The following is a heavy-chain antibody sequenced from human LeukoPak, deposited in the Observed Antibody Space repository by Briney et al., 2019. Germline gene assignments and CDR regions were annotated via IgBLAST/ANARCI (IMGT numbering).Heavy chain of an antibody. J-gene: IGHJ4*01. CDR1: GYTFTNYG. CDR3: VRDQCTNGVCYLGY. D-gene: IGHD2-8*01. Sequence: ASVKVSCKASGYTFTNYGISWVRQAPGQGLEWMGWISADNGNTIYAQKVQGRVTMTTETSTNTAYMELGSLRSDDTAVYYCVRDQCTNGVCYLGYWGHGTLVTVSS. CDR2: ISADNGNT. V-gene: IGHV1-18*01.